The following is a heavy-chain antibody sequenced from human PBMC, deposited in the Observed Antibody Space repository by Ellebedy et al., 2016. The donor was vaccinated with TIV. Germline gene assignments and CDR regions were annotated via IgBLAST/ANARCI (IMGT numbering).Heavy chain of an antibody. D-gene: IGHD7-27*01. CDR3: SAGTGKSDFDH. V-gene: IGHV3-15*01. J-gene: IGHJ4*02. CDR1: GFTFSDAW. CDR2: IKSKTDSGTR. Sequence: GESLKISCAASGFTFSDAWMSWVRQAPGKGLERVGRIKSKTDSGTRDFAAPVKGRFLISRDDSKNTLYLQMSSLKTDDTAVYYCSAGTGKSDFDHWGQGTLVTVSS.